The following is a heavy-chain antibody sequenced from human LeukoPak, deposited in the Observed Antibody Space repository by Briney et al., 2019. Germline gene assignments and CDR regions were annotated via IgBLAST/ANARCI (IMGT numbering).Heavy chain of an antibody. Sequence: SGTLSLTCAVSGGSISSSNWWSWVRQPPGKGLEWIGEIYHSGSTDYNPSLKSRVTISLDKSKNQFSLKLSSVTAADTAVYYCARVSGAMVDYWGQGTLVTVSS. CDR2: IYHSGST. J-gene: IGHJ4*02. CDR3: ARVSGAMVDY. D-gene: IGHD5-18*01. CDR1: GGSISSSNW. V-gene: IGHV4-4*02.